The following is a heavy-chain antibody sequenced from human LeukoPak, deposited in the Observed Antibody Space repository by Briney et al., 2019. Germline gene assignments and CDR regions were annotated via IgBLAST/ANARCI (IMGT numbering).Heavy chain of an antibody. D-gene: IGHD1-26*01. Sequence: PGGSLRLSCSASGFIFENFGMRWVRQAPGKGLEWVSGINWNSGNIIYADSAKGRFTISRDNAKKSIYLQMNSLRIEDTALYYCVKGDWLDNWGQGTLVTVSS. CDR1: GFIFENFG. V-gene: IGHV3-9*01. CDR2: INWNSGNI. J-gene: IGHJ5*02. CDR3: VKGDWLDN.